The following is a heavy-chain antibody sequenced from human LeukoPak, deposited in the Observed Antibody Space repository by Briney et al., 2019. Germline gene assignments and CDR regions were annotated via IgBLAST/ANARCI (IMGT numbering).Heavy chain of an antibody. Sequence: PSETLSLTCAVSGGSISSSNWWSWVRQPPGKGLEWIGEIYHSGSTNYNPSLKSRVTISVDKSKNQFSLKLSSVTAADTAVYYCVVLYYDSSGYAFDYWGQGTLVTVSS. CDR2: IYHSGST. J-gene: IGHJ4*02. CDR1: GGSISSSNW. D-gene: IGHD3-22*01. CDR3: VVLYYDSSGYAFDY. V-gene: IGHV4-4*02.